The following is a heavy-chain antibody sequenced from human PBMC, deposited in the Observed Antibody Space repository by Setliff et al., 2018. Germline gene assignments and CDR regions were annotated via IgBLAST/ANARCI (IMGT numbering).Heavy chain of an antibody. V-gene: IGHV3-21*06. J-gene: IGHJ3*02. D-gene: IGHD3-22*01. Sequence: GSLRLSCAASGFTFRSYSMTWVRQAPGKGLEWVSGISSSGSYTYYAASVKGRFTISRDNANNSLFLQMDTLRPEDTAVYYRARDNYYDSTQDAFDIWGQGTRVTVSS. CDR3: ARDNYYDSTQDAFDI. CDR2: ISSSGSYT. CDR1: GFTFRSYS.